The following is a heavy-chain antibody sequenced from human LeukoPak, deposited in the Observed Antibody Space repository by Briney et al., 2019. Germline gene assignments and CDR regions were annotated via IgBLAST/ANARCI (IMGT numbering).Heavy chain of an antibody. D-gene: IGHD3-3*01. CDR3: ARVRDFWSVPGAFDI. V-gene: IGHV1-69*13. J-gene: IGHJ3*02. Sequence: SVKVSCKASGGTFSSYAISWVRQAPGQGLEWMGGIIPIFGTANYAQKFQGRVTITADESTSTAYMELSSLRSEDTAVYYCARVRDFWSVPGAFDIWGQGTMVTVSS. CDR1: GGTFSSYA. CDR2: IIPIFGTA.